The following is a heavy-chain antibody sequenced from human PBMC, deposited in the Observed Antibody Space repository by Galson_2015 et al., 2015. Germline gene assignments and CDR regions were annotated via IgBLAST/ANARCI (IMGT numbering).Heavy chain of an antibody. Sequence: LRLSCAASGFTFSSYWMSWVRQAPGKGLEWVANIKQDGSEKYYVDSVKGRFTISRDNAKNSLYLQMNSLRAEGTAVYYCARLVRLRGHFFDYWGQGTLVTVSS. J-gene: IGHJ4*02. V-gene: IGHV3-7*01. CDR2: IKQDGSEK. D-gene: IGHD3-10*01. CDR1: GFTFSSYW. CDR3: ARLVRLRGHFFDY.